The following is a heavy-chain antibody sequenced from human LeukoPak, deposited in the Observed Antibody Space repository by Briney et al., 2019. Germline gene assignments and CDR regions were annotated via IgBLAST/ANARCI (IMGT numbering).Heavy chain of an antibody. CDR3: ARDCWYSYGYYYHGMDV. D-gene: IGHD5-18*01. CDR1: GFTFSSYW. J-gene: IGHJ6*02. CDR2: INSDGSST. Sequence: PGGSLRLSCAASGFTFSSYWMHWVRQAPGKGLVWVSRINSDGSSTSYADSVKGRFTISRDNAKNTLYLQMNSLRAEDTAVYYCARDCWYSYGYYYHGMDVWGQGTTVTVSS. V-gene: IGHV3-74*01.